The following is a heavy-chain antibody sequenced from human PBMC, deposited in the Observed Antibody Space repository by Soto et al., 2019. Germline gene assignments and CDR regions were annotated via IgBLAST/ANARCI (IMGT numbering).Heavy chain of an antibody. V-gene: IGHV4-59*12. CDR3: AREDDSILDY. D-gene: IGHD3-22*01. Sequence: PSETLSLTCTVSGDSISTDYWSWIRQSPGKGLEWIGFIYYSGSTYYNPSLKSRVSISIDKSKNQFSLKLSSVTAADRAVYYCAREDDSILDYWGQGTLVTVSS. J-gene: IGHJ4*02. CDR2: IYYSGST. CDR1: GDSISTDY.